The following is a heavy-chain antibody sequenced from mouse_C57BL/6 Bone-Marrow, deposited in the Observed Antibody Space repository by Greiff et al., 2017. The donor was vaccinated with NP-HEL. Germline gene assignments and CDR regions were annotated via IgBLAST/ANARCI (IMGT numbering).Heavy chain of an antibody. J-gene: IGHJ4*01. Sequence: QVQLQQSGAELVKPGASVKMSCKASGYTFTSYWITWVKQRPGQGLEWIGDIYPGSGSTNYNEKFKSKATLTVDTSSSTAYMQLSSLTSEDSAVYYCAREGFHYAMDYWGQGTSVTVSS. CDR1: GYTFTSYW. V-gene: IGHV1-55*01. CDR3: AREGFHYAMDY. CDR2: IYPGSGST.